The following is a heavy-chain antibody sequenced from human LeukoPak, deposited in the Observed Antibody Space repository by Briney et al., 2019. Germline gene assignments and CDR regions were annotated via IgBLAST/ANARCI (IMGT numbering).Heavy chain of an antibody. Sequence: GGSLRLSCAASGFTFSSYWGHWVRQAPGKGLVWVSRINSDGSSTSYADSVKGRFTISRDNAKNTLYLQMNSLRAEDTAVYYCAREQWLSGAFDYWGQGTLVTVSS. J-gene: IGHJ4*02. D-gene: IGHD6-19*01. CDR3: AREQWLSGAFDY. V-gene: IGHV3-74*01. CDR1: GFTFSSYW. CDR2: INSDGSST.